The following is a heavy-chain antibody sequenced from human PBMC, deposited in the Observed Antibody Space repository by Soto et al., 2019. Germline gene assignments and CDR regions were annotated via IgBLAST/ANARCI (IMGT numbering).Heavy chain of an antibody. CDR1: GGTFSSYA. Sequence: QVQLVQSGAEVKKPGSSVKVSCKASGGTFSSYAISWVRQAPGQGLEWMGGIIPIFGTANYAQKFQGRVTITADESTCTAYMELSSLRSEDTAVYYCARDRRIAVADHYCYYGMDVWGQGTTVAVSS. D-gene: IGHD6-19*01. J-gene: IGHJ6*02. CDR2: IIPIFGTA. V-gene: IGHV1-69*12. CDR3: ARDRRIAVADHYCYYGMDV.